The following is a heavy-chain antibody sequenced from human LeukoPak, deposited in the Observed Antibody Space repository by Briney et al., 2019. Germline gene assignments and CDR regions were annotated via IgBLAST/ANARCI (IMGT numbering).Heavy chain of an antibody. V-gene: IGHV3-21*01. CDR3: ARDRIAAGTSDY. D-gene: IGHD6-13*01. J-gene: IGHJ4*02. Sequence: GGSLRLSCAASGFTFSSYSMNWVRQAPGKGLEWVSSISSSSSYIYYADSVKGRFTISRDNAKNSLYLQMNSLRVEDTAVYYCARDRIAAGTSDYWGREPWSPSPQ. CDR2: ISSSSSYI. CDR1: GFTFSSYS.